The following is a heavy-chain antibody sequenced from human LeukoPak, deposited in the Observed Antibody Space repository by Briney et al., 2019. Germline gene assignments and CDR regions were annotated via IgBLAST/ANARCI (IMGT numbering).Heavy chain of an antibody. J-gene: IGHJ4*02. D-gene: IGHD1-26*01. Sequence: SGGSLRLSCAASGFTFNTNWMHWVRQAPGKGLEWVGRVKSKTDGGTTDYAAPVKGRFTISRDDSENTLFLQLNSLKTEDTALYYCTTVGTTSPIAEEYFDYWGQGTLVTVSS. CDR1: GFTFNTNW. CDR3: TTVGTTSPIAEEYFDY. CDR2: VKSKTDGGTT. V-gene: IGHV3-15*01.